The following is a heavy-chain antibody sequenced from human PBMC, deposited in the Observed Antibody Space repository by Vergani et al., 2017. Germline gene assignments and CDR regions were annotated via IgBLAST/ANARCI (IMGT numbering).Heavy chain of an antibody. D-gene: IGHD6-19*01. V-gene: IGHV4-39*01. J-gene: IGHJ5*02. CDR2: IYYSGST. Sequence: QLQLQESGPGLVKPSATLSLTCSVSGASIRSSNYYWGWIRQPPGKGLEWIASIYYSGSTYYNPSLNSRVTISVDTSKNQFSLKLCSVTAADTAVYFCARHSTVEWLVKLGWIDPWGQGILVTVSS. CDR3: ARHSTVEWLVKLGWIDP. CDR1: GASIRSSNYY.